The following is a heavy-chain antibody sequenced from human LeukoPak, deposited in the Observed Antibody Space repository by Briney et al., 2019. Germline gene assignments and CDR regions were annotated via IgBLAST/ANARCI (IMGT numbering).Heavy chain of an antibody. CDR1: GYSLDSGASY. J-gene: IGHJ4*02. D-gene: IGHD3-10*01. CDR3: ARFLSYPAVYFEY. Sequence: SETLSLTCTVSGYSLDSGASYWSWLRQHPGKGLEWIGYIYYAGNTYYNPSPKSRVTMSVDTSKNQFSLKLNSVTAADTAVYYCARFLSYPAVYFEYWGQGTLVAVSS. V-gene: IGHV4-31*03. CDR2: IYYAGNT.